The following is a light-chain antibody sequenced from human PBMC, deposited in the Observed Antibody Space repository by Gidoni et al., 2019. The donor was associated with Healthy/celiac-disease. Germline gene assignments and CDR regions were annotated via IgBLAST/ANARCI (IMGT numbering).Light chain of an antibody. CDR1: QSVLYSSNNKNY. CDR2: WAS. V-gene: IGKV4-1*01. J-gene: IGKJ4*01. CDR3: QQYYSTPLT. Sequence: DIVMTQSPDSLAVSLGERATINCKSSQSVLYSSNNKNYLAWYQQKPGQPPKLLIYWASTRKPGVPDRFSGSGSGTDFTLTSSSLQAEDVAVYYCQQYYSTPLTFGGGTKVEIK.